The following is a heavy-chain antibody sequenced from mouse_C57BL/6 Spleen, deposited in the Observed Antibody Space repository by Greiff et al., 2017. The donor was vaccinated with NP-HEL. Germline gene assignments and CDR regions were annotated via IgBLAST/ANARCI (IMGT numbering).Heavy chain of an antibody. CDR2: ISYDGSN. V-gene: IGHV3-6*01. Sequence: EVKLQESGPGLVKPSQSLSLTCSVTGYSITSGYYWNWIRQFPGNKLEWMGYISYDGSNNYNPSLKNRISITRDTSKNQFFLKLNSVTTEDTATYYCARDDPYWYFDVWGTGTTVTVSS. CDR1: GYSITSGYY. CDR3: ARDDPYWYFDV. J-gene: IGHJ1*03.